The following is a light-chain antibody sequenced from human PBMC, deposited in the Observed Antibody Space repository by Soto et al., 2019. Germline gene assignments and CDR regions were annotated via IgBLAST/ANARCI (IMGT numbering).Light chain of an antibody. V-gene: IGKV3-20*01. J-gene: IGKJ2*03. CDR3: QEYGSSPYS. CDR2: LAC. Sequence: IVLTQSPGTLSLSPGERATLSCRASQSVTSDYLAWYQQKPGQPARLLIYLACNRATAIADRISGSGSATDLTRTISRVDPEDFAVYYCQEYGSSPYSYGQGTRLDI. CDR1: QSVTSDY.